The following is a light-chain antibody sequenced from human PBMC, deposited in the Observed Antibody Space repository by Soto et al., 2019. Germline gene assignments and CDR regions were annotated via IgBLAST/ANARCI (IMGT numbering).Light chain of an antibody. V-gene: IGKV3-11*01. CDR3: QQRSNWPWT. CDR1: QSVSRN. J-gene: IGKJ1*01. Sequence: EIVMTQSPATLSVSPGESATLSCRASQSVSRNLAWYQQKPGQAPRLLIYDASNRATGIPARFSGSGSGPDFTLTISSLEPEDFAVYYCQQRSNWPWTFGQVTKVAIK. CDR2: DAS.